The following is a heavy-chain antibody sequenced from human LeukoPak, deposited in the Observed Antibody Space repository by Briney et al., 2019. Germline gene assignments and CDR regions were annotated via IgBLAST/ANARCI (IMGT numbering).Heavy chain of an antibody. CDR2: ISAYNGNT. V-gene: IGHV1-18*01. CDR3: ARDRGRIAARSPFDP. Sequence: ASVKVSCKASGYTFTSYGISWVRQAPGQGLEWMGWISAYNGNTNYAQKLQGRVTMTTDTSTSTAYMELRSLRSDDTAVYYCARDRGRIAARSPFDPGGQGTLVTVSS. D-gene: IGHD6-6*01. J-gene: IGHJ5*02. CDR1: GYTFTSYG.